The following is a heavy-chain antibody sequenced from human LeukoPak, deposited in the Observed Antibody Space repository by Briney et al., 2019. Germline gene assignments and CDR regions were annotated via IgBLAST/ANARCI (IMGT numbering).Heavy chain of an antibody. D-gene: IGHD2-15*01. Sequence: SETLSLTCTVSGVSISSYYWSWIRQPPGQGLEWIGRIYTSGSTNYNPSLKSRVTMSVDTSKNQFSLKLSSVTAADTAVYYCARGDCSGGSCYFDYWGQGTLVTVSS. CDR1: GVSISSYY. J-gene: IGHJ4*02. V-gene: IGHV4-4*07. CDR2: IYTSGST. CDR3: ARGDCSGGSCYFDY.